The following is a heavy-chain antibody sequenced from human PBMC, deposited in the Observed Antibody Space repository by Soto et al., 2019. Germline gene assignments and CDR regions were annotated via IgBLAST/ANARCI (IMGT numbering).Heavy chain of an antibody. CDR2: AYWDDDK. CDR3: AHRRKVDGVWYTFHY. Sequence: QITLKESGPTLVKPTQTLTLSCTFSGFSLSTYGMAVGWIRQSPGKALEWLALAYWDDDKHYSPSLQSRLTNTKYTSKNQVGLTMAKMDPVDTATYYCAHRRKVDGVWYTFHYWGQGTLVTVSS. CDR1: GFSLSTYGMA. J-gene: IGHJ4*02. D-gene: IGHD2-8*01. V-gene: IGHV2-5*02.